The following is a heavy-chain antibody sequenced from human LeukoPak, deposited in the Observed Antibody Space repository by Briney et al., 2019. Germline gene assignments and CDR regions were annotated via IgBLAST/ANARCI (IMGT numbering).Heavy chain of an antibody. CDR2: ISSSSSSTI. CDR3: ASDLLLWFGESYHQH. V-gene: IGHV3-48*04. J-gene: IGHJ1*01. D-gene: IGHD3-10*01. CDR1: GFTFSSYS. Sequence: GGSLRLSCAASGFTFSSYSMNWVRQAPGKGLEWVSYISSSSSSTIYYADSVKGRFTISRDNAKNSLYLQMNSLRAEDTAVYYCASDLLLWFGESYHQHWGQGTLVTVSS.